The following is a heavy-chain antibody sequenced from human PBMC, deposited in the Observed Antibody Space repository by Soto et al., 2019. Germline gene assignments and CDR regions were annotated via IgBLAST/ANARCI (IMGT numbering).Heavy chain of an antibody. J-gene: IGHJ5*02. CDR1: GASISGFY. Sequence: SETLSLTFTVSGASISGFYWSWIRKSAGKGLEGILGIYATGTTDYKTSLKSRVVMSVDTSKKQFSLKFRSVTAADTAVYYCVRYVMKPSTDWFDXWGQGIPVPAPX. CDR2: IYATGTT. CDR3: VRYVMKPSTDWFDX. D-gene: IGHD2-8*01. V-gene: IGHV4-4*07.